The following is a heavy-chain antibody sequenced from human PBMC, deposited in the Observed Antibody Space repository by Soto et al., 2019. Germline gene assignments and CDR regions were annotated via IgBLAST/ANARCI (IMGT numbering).Heavy chain of an antibody. J-gene: IGHJ6*02. CDR2: IYPGDSDT. D-gene: IGHD3-10*01. CDR1: GYSFTSYW. Sequence: GESLKISCKGSGYSFTSYWIGWVRQMPGKGLEWMGIIYPGDSDTRYSPSFQGQVTISADKSISTAYLQWSSLKASDTAMYYCARQMFRGGHYYYYGMDVWGQGTTVTVSS. V-gene: IGHV5-51*01. CDR3: ARQMFRGGHYYYYGMDV.